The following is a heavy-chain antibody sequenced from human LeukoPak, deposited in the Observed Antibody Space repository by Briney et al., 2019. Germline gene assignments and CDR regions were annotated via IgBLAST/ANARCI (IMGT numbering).Heavy chain of an antibody. J-gene: IGHJ4*02. Sequence: SGGCLRLSCAASAFTFRTYWMSWVRQAPGKGLEWVAMIKPDGSEKYYVDSVKGLFSISRDNSKNTLYLQMNSLRAEDTAVYYCAKRHREVRTTYYFDYWGQGTLVTVSS. CDR3: AKRHREVRTTYYFDY. CDR2: IKPDGSEK. D-gene: IGHD3-10*01. CDR1: AFTFRTYW. V-gene: IGHV3-7*02.